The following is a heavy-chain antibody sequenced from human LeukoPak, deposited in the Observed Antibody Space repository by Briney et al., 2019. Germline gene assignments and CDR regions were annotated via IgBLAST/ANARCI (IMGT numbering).Heavy chain of an antibody. Sequence: ASVKVSCKASGYTFTSYGISWVRQAPGQGLEWMGWISAYNGNTNYAQKLQGRVTMTTDTSTSTAYMELRSLISDDTAVYYCARAPGYSSSWYVVDVWGKGTTVTVSS. CDR3: ARAPGYSSSWYVVDV. CDR2: ISAYNGNT. D-gene: IGHD6-13*01. V-gene: IGHV1-18*04. CDR1: GYTFTSYG. J-gene: IGHJ6*04.